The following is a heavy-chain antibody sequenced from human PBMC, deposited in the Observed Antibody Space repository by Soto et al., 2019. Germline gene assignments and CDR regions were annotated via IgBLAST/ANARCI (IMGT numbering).Heavy chain of an antibody. D-gene: IGHD6-13*01. V-gene: IGHV3-23*01. CDR3: AKVSRGSSWYSDQGPEKTDY. CDR2: ISGSGGST. J-gene: IGHJ4*01. CDR1: GFTFSSYA. Sequence: EVQLLESGGGLVQPGGSLRLSCAASGFTFSSYAMSWVRQAPGKGLEWVSAISGSGGSTYYADFVKGRFTISRDNSKNTLYLQMNSLRAEDTAVYYCAKVSRGSSWYSDQGPEKTDYWGHGTLVTVSS.